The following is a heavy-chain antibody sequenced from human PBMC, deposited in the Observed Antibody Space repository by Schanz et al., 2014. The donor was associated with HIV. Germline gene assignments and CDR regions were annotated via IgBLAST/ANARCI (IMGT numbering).Heavy chain of an antibody. CDR1: GFTFNMYA. D-gene: IGHD3-16*01. Sequence: EVQLVESGGGLVRPGESLKLSCAASGFTFNMYAMNWVRQAPGKGLEWIVYTNAQGKSIYYADSVKGRFTVSRDNARNSMDLQKNRLRDEDTALYYCARDGFYKRNKRFVILFDLWGRGTLVTVSS. CDR2: TNAQGKSI. CDR3: ARDGFYKRNKRFVILFDL. J-gene: IGHJ4*02. V-gene: IGHV3-48*02.